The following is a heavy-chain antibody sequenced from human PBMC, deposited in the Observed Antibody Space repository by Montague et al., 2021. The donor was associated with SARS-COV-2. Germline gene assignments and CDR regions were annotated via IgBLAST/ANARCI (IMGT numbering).Heavy chain of an antibody. J-gene: IGHJ4*02. Sequence: SETLSLTCTVSGGSVSRISSHWGWIRQPPGKGLEYIGSFYYAGGTQYNPSLKSRVTISVDTSNDQFSLRMKSVTAADTAVYFCARHYGSSFDYWGQGTLVTVSS. V-gene: IGHV4-39*01. CDR3: ARHYGSSFDY. CDR2: FYYAGGT. CDR1: GGSVSRISSH. D-gene: IGHD4-17*01.